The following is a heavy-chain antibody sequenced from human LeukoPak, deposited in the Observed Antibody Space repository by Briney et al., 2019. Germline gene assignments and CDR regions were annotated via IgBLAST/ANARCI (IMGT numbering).Heavy chain of an antibody. CDR3: AREAGIAARPSHFDY. J-gene: IGHJ4*02. V-gene: IGHV3-30*04. CDR2: ISYDGSNK. Sequence: GGSLRLSCAASGFTFSSYAMHWVRQAPGKGLEWVAVISYDGSNKYYADSVKGRFTISRDNSKNTLYLQMNSLRAEDTAVYYCAREAGIAARPSHFDYWGQGTLVTVSS. CDR1: GFTFSSYA. D-gene: IGHD6-6*01.